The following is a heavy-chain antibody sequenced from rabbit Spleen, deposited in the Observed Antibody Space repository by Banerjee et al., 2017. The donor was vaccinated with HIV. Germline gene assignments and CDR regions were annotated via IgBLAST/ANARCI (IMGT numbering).Heavy chain of an antibody. V-gene: IGHV1S45*01. CDR3: ARDNGSGDYIDVYFDL. D-gene: IGHD1-1*01. CDR2: IYTGNGKT. Sequence: QEQLEESGGGLVKPEGSLTLTCKASGFSFSSGYDICWVRQAPGKGLEWIGCIYTGNGKTYYASWAKGRFTISKSSSTTVTLQMTSLTAADTATYFCARDNGSGDYIDVYFDLWGPGTLVTVS. CDR1: GFSFSSGYD. J-gene: IGHJ4*01.